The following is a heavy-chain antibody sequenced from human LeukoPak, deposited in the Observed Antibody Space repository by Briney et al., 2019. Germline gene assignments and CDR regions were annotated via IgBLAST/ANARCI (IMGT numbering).Heavy chain of an antibody. V-gene: IGHV3-48*01. CDR3: ARGSTYYKSSGQVPFDY. CDR2: ISGSSGII. CDR1: GFTFNTYT. D-gene: IGHD3-22*01. Sequence: GGSLRLSCAASGFTFNTYTMNWVRQTPGKGLEWVSYISGSSGIIDYVDSVRGRFTISRDNAKNSLYLQTNSLRAEDTAVYYCARGSTYYKSSGQVPFDYWGQGTLVTVSS. J-gene: IGHJ4*02.